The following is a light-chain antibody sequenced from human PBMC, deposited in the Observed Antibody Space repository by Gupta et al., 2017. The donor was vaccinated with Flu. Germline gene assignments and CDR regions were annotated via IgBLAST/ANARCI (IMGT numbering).Light chain of an antibody. CDR3: RQALQTPYS. J-gene: IGKJ2*03. CDR2: LGS. CDR1: QSLLHSNGYNY. V-gene: IGKV2-28*01. Sequence: DIVMTQSPLSLPVTPGEPASISCRSSQSLLHSNGYNYLDWYLQKPGQSPQLLIYLGSNRASGVPDRFSGSGSGTDFTLNISRVEAEDVGVYYCRQALQTPYSFGQGTKVDIK.